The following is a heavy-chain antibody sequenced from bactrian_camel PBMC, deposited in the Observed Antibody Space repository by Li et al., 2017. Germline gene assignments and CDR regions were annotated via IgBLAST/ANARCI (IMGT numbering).Heavy chain of an antibody. D-gene: IGHD7*01. CDR1: GFPFSSYD. J-gene: IGHJ4*01. CDR3: ATAQQVAAGIL. CDR2: INKDSRT. V-gene: IGHV3S10*01. Sequence: VQLVESGGGSVQPGESLRLSCATSGFPFSSYDMSWVRQAPGKGLEWVSRINKDSRTFYTDSVKGRFTIARDNAKNTLYLQMNSLKTEDTAVYYCATAQQVAAGILRGQGTQVTVS.